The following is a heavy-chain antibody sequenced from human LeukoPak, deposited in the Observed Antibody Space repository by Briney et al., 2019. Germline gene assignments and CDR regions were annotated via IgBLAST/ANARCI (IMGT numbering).Heavy chain of an antibody. J-gene: IGHJ4*02. V-gene: IGHV4-59*01. D-gene: IGHD6-6*01. CDR1: GGSISSYY. Sequence: SETLSLTCTVSGGSISSYYWSWIRQPPGKGLEWIGYIYYSGSTNYNPSLKSRVTISVDTSKNRFSLKLSSVTAADTAVYYCARGYSSSSDSFDYWGQGTLVTVSS. CDR2: IYYSGST. CDR3: ARGYSSSSDSFDY.